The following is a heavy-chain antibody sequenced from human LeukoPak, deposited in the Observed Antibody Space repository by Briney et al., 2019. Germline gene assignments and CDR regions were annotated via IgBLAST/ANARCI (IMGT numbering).Heavy chain of an antibody. CDR2: IHGDGDNI. CDR3: ARAQVGAPTDL. Sequence: GGWLRLSCAASGFPFSSYAMYWVRQAPGKGLVWVARIHGDGDNISYADSVRGRFTISRDNAKDTLYLHMNSLRPEDTAVYYCARAQVGAPTDLWGQGTLVTVSS. D-gene: IGHD1-26*01. J-gene: IGHJ5*02. V-gene: IGHV3-74*01. CDR1: GFPFSSYA.